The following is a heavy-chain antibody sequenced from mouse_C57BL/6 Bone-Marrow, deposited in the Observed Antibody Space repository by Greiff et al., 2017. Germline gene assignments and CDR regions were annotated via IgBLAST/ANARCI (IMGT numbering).Heavy chain of an antibody. D-gene: IGHD1-1*01. CDR2: FDPENGDT. CDR3: TTDYCGSSPWYFDV. Sequence: EVQLQQSGAELVRPGASVKLSCTASGFNIKDDYMHWVKQRPEQGLEWIGWFDPENGDTEYASKFQGKATITADTSSNTAYLQLSSLTSEDTAVYYCTTDYCGSSPWYFDVWGTGTTVTVSS. J-gene: IGHJ1*03. V-gene: IGHV14-4*01. CDR1: GFNIKDDY.